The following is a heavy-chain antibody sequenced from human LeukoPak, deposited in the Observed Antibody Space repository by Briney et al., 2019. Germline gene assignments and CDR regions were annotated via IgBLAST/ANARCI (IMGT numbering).Heavy chain of an antibody. CDR3: ARSSHYYYGSGPLHAYYFDY. CDR1: GYSFTSYW. Sequence: GESLKISCKGSGYSFTSYWSGWVRQQPGKGLEWMGIIYPGDSDTRNSPSLQGQVFISVDKSISTAYLQWSSLKASDTAMYYCARSSHYYYGSGPLHAYYFDYWGQGTLVTVSS. D-gene: IGHD3-10*01. V-gene: IGHV5-51*01. J-gene: IGHJ4*02. CDR2: IYPGDSDT.